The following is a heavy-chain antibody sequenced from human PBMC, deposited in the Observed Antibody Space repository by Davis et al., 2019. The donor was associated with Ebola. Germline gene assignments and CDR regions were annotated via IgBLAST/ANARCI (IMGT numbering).Heavy chain of an antibody. J-gene: IGHJ4*02. CDR1: GFTFSSYG. CDR3: AVVIDPIDY. CDR2: IWYDGSNK. Sequence: GESLKISCAASGFTFSSYGMHWVRQAPGKGLEWVAVIWYDGSNKYYADSVKGRFTISRDNSKNTLYLQMNSLRAEDTAVYYCAVVIDPIDYWGQGTLVTVSS. D-gene: IGHD2-21*01. V-gene: IGHV3-33*08.